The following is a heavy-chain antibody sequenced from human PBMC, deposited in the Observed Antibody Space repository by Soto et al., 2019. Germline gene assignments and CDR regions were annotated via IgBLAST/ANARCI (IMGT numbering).Heavy chain of an antibody. Sequence: ASVKVSCKASGYTFTSYGISWVRQAPGQGLEWMGWISAYNGNTNYAQKLQGRVTMTTDTSTSTAYMELRSLRSDDTAVYYCAREQFYYYDSSGYYYFDYWGQGTLVTVSS. CDR3: AREQFYYYDSSGYYYFDY. CDR2: ISAYNGNT. J-gene: IGHJ4*02. V-gene: IGHV1-18*01. CDR1: GYTFTSYG. D-gene: IGHD3-22*01.